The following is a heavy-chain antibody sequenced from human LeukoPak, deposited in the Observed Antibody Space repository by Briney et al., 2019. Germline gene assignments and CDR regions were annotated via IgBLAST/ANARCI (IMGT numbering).Heavy chain of an antibody. Sequence: GGSLRLSCAASGFTFGDYAMSWVRQPPGKGLEWVGFIRKKGFGGTTEYAASVKGRFTISRDDSNSIAYLQMNSLKTGDSAVYYCTRANCINGLCYHFDYWGQGTLVTVSS. D-gene: IGHD2-8*01. J-gene: IGHJ4*02. CDR3: TRANCINGLCYHFDY. V-gene: IGHV3-49*04. CDR2: IRKKGFGGTT. CDR1: GFTFGDYA.